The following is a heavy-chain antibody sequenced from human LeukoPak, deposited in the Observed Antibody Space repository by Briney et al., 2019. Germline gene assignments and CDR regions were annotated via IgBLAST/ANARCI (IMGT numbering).Heavy chain of an antibody. J-gene: IGHJ4*02. CDR1: GYTFTSYG. CDR2: ISVYNGNT. Sequence: ASVKVSCKASGYTFTSYGISWVRQAPGQGLEWMGWISVYNGNTNYAQKLQGRGTMTTDTSTSTAYMGLRSLSSDDTAVYYCATTQSRAPDYWGQGTLVTVSS. D-gene: IGHD1-1*01. V-gene: IGHV1-18*01. CDR3: ATTQSRAPDY.